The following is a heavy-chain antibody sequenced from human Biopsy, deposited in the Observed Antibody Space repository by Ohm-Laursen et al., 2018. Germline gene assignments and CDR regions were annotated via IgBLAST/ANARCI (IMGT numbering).Heavy chain of an antibody. V-gene: IGHV3-21*01. D-gene: IGHD6-6*01. CDR2: ISENSSHI. J-gene: IGHJ6*02. CDR3: ARDSSRRAREGGMDV. Sequence: SLGLSCTASGFSVSSYDMNWVRQAPGKGLEWISYISENSSHIYDADSVRGRFTVARDIAKNSLYLQLNSLRVEDTAVYYCARDSSRRAREGGMDVWGQGTTVTVSS. CDR1: GFSVSSYD.